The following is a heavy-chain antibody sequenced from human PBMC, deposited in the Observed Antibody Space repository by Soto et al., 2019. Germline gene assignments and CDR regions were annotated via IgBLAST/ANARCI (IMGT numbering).Heavy chain of an antibody. Sequence: GGSLRLSCAASGFTFSQYALNWVRQAPGKGLEWVAVILYDGTIERYADSVKGRFTVSRDNSKNTVYLQMDSLTPEDTGVYYCAREASVAALNWFDPWGQGTLVTVSS. CDR3: AREASVAALNWFDP. V-gene: IGHV3-30-3*01. CDR1: GFTFSQYA. D-gene: IGHD6-6*01. J-gene: IGHJ5*02. CDR2: ILYDGTIE.